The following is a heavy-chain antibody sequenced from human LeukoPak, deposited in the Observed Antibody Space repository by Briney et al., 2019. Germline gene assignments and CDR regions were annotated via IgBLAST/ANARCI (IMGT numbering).Heavy chain of an antibody. CDR2: IYYSGST. J-gene: IGHJ4*02. V-gene: IGHV4-59*01. D-gene: IGHD3-10*01. CDR3: ARADPRVRGVMDY. CDR1: GGSISSYY. Sequence: SETLSLTCTVSGGSISSYYWSWIRQPPAKGLEWIGYIYYSGSTNYNPSLKSRVTISVDTSKNQFSLKLSSVTAADTAVYYCARADPRVRGVMDYWGQGTLVTVSS.